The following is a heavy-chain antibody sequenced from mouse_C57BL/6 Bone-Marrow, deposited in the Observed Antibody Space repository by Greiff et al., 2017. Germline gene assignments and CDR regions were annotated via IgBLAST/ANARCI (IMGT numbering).Heavy chain of an antibody. Sequence: VQLQQPGAELVMPGASVKLSCKASGYTFTSYWMHWVKQRPGQGLEWIGEIDPSDSYTNYNQKFKGNSTLTVDKSSSTAYMQLSSLTSEDSAVYYCASITGNYFDYWGQGTTLTVSS. CDR3: ASITGNYFDY. J-gene: IGHJ2*01. D-gene: IGHD1-1*01. CDR2: IDPSDSYT. V-gene: IGHV1-69*01. CDR1: GYTFTSYW.